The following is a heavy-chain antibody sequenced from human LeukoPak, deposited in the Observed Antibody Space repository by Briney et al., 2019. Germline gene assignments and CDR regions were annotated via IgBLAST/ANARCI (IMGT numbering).Heavy chain of an antibody. CDR2: ISFDGSNE. V-gene: IGHV3-30*04. J-gene: IGHJ5*02. CDR3: ARDLVKYYYGSGSSQGS. D-gene: IGHD3-10*01. CDR1: GFTFRSYA. Sequence: GGSLRLSCAASGFTFRSYAMHWVRQAPGKGLEWVTIISFDGSNEYYADSVKGRFTISRDNSKNTLYLQMNSLRAEDTAVYYCARDLVKYYYGSGSSQGSWGQGTLVTVSS.